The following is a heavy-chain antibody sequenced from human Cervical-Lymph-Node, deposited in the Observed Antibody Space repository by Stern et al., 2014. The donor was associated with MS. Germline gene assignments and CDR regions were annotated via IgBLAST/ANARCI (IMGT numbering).Heavy chain of an antibody. CDR2: INRSDDDT. D-gene: IGHD5/OR15-5a*01. CDR3: ALSAFDF. CDR1: GFTFPNYY. V-gene: IGHV1-46*01. Sequence: QVRLVQSGAEVKKPGASVKVSCKATGFTFPNYYVHWVRQAPGQGLEWMGIINRSDDDTGYAQRFQGRLTVTRDTSSSTVYMELTSLRYDDTAVYYCALSAFDFWGQGTLVTVSS. J-gene: IGHJ4*02.